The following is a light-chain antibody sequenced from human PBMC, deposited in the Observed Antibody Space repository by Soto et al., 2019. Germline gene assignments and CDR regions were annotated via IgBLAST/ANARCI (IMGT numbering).Light chain of an antibody. CDR2: GAS. Sequence: IVLTQSPGTLSLSPWERATLSCRASQSVSSSYLAWYQQKPGQAPRRLISGASTRAAGISDRFRGSGSGTEFTLTISSLRSEDSAIYYCQQYFEWPPMTFGQGTKVDIK. V-gene: IGKV3-20*01. J-gene: IGKJ1*01. CDR1: QSVSSSY. CDR3: QQYFEWPPMT.